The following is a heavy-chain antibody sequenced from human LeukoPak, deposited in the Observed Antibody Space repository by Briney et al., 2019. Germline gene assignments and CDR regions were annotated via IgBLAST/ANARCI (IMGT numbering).Heavy chain of an antibody. V-gene: IGHV1-69*05. CDR1: GGTFSSYA. Sequence: SVKVSCKASGGTFSSYAISWVRQAPGQGLEWMGRIIPIFGTANYAQKFQGRVTITTDESTSTAYMELSSLRSEDAAVYYCAEDIVATTNWFDPWGQGTLVTVSS. CDR3: AEDIVATTNWFDP. J-gene: IGHJ5*02. CDR2: IIPIFGTA. D-gene: IGHD5-12*01.